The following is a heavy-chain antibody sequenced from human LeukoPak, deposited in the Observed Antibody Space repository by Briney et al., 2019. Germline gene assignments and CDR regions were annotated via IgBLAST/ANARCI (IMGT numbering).Heavy chain of an antibody. CDR2: FDPEDGET. CDR3: ATEHNQKLDRATYYYYGMDV. Sequence: ASVKVSCKVSGYTLTELSMHWVRQAPGKGLEWMGGFDPEDGETIYAQKFQGRVTMTEDTSTDTAYMELSSLRSEDTAVYYCATEHNQKLDRATYYYYGMDVWGQGTTVTVSS. CDR1: GYTLTELS. D-gene: IGHD1-1*01. V-gene: IGHV1-24*01. J-gene: IGHJ6*02.